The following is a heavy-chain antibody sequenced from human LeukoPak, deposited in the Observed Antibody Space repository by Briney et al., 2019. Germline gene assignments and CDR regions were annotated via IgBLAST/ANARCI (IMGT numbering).Heavy chain of an antibody. Sequence: GGSLRLSCAASGFTFSSYSMNWVRQAPGKGLEWVSSISSSSSYIYYADSVKGRFTISRDNAKNSLYLQMNSLRAEDTAVYYCAREGGSPPGYYYYHMDVWGKGTTVTVSS. CDR2: ISSSSSYI. J-gene: IGHJ6*03. V-gene: IGHV3-21*01. CDR3: AREGGSPPGYYYYHMDV. CDR1: GFTFSSYS.